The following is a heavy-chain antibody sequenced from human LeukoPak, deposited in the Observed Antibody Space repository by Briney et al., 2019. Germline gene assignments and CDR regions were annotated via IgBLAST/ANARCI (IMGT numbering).Heavy chain of an antibody. J-gene: IGHJ5*02. Sequence: SETLSLTCAVYGGSFSGYYWSWIRQPPGKGLEWIGEINHSGSTSYNPSLKSRVTISVDTSKNQFSLKLSSVTAADTAVYYCARGLGPVAQKRYNWFDPWGQGTLVTVSS. V-gene: IGHV4-34*01. CDR1: GGSFSGYY. CDR3: ARGLGPVAQKRYNWFDP. CDR2: INHSGST.